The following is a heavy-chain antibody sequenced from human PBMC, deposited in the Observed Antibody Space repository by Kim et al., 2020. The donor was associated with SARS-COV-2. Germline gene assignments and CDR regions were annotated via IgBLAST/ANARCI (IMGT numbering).Heavy chain of an antibody. D-gene: IGHD3-10*01. J-gene: IGHJ4*02. CDR2: IYYSGST. V-gene: IGHV4-39*01. CDR1: GGSISSSSYY. Sequence: SETLSLTCTVSGGSISSSSYYWGWIRQPPGKGLEWIGSIYYSGSTYYNPSLKSRVTISVDTSKNQFSLKLSSVTAADTAVYYCASGLITMVRVVDYWGQGTLVTVSS. CDR3: ASGLITMVRVVDY.